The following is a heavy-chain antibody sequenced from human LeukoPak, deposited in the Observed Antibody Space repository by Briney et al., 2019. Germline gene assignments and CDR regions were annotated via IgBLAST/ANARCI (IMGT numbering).Heavy chain of an antibody. D-gene: IGHD3-9*01. CDR2: IYYSGST. V-gene: IGHV4-39*01. J-gene: IGHJ5*02. Sequence: PSETLSFTCTVSGGSISSSSYYWGWIRQPPGKGLEWIGSIYYSGSTYYNPSLKSRVTISVDTSKNQFSLKLSSVTAADTAVYYCARQLRYFDWPTVNWFDPWGQGTLVTVSS. CDR3: ARQLRYFDWPTVNWFDP. CDR1: GGSISSSSYY.